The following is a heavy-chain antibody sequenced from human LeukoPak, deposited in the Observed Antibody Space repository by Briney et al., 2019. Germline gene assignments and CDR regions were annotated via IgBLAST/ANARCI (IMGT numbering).Heavy chain of an antibody. D-gene: IGHD3-3*01. CDR3: ASSPDYDFWSGYLNWFDP. CDR1: GFTFSSYW. Sequence: GGSLRFSCAASGFTFSSYWMHWVRQAPGKGLVWVSRINTDGSSTSYADSVKGRFTISRDNAKNTLYLQMNSLRAEDTAVYYCASSPDYDFWSGYLNWFDPWGQGTLVTVSS. CDR2: INTDGSST. J-gene: IGHJ5*02. V-gene: IGHV3-74*01.